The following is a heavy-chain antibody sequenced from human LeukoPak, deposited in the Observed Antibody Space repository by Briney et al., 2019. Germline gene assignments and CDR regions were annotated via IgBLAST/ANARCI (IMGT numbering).Heavy chain of an antibody. CDR2: ISSSSSYI. CDR1: GFTFSSYS. D-gene: IGHD6-13*01. CDR3: ARDLHSSSWYVQGY. J-gene: IGHJ4*02. V-gene: IGHV3-21*01. Sequence: GGSLRLSCAASGFTFSSYSMNWVRQAPGKGLEWVSSISSSSSYIYYADSVKGRFTISRDNAKNSLYLQMNSLRAEDTAVYYCARDLHSSSWYVQGYWGQGTLVTVSS.